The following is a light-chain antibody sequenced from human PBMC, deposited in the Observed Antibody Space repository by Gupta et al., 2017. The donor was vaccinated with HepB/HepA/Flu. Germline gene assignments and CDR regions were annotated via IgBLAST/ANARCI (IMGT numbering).Light chain of an antibody. CDR1: QSVSSY. CDR3: QQRSNWPPIT. Sequence: EIVLTQSPATLSLSPGERATLSCRVSQSVSSYLAWYQQKPGQAPRLLIYDASNRATGIQARFSSSGSGTDFTLTISSLEPEDFAVYYCQQRSNWPPITFGQGTRLEIK. V-gene: IGKV3-11*01. J-gene: IGKJ5*01. CDR2: DAS.